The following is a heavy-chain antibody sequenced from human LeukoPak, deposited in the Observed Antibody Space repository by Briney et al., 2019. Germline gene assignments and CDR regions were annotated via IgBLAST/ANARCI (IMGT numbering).Heavy chain of an antibody. CDR1: GYTFADYY. CDR3: VARWSKGY. V-gene: IGHV1-69-2*01. J-gene: IGHJ4*02. CDR2: VNPKSGEA. Sequence: GATVKISCKASGYTFADYYMHWVLQAPGKGLEWIGRVNPKSGEAIYSESFQDRVTITADRSTDTAYMELNSLRSEDSALYYCVARWSKGYWGQGTLVSVSS. D-gene: IGHD4-23*01.